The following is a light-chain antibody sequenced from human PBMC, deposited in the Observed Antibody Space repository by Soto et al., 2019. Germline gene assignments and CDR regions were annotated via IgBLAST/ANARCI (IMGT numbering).Light chain of an antibody. Sequence: DIQMTQFPSTLPASVGDRVTISCRASQTVERWLAWYQQKPGKAPKLLISDVSSLERGVPSRFSGSGSATEFTLTIRGLQSDDFATYYCQQYKDYVWTFGQGTKVDIK. J-gene: IGKJ1*01. CDR3: QQYKDYVWT. CDR2: DVS. V-gene: IGKV1-5*01. CDR1: QTVERW.